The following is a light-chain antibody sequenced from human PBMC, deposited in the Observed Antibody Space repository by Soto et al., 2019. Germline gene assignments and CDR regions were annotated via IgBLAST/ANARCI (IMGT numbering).Light chain of an antibody. V-gene: IGKV1-5*03. J-gene: IGKJ2*01. CDR3: QQYDSYSYT. CDR2: NAS. Sequence: DIQMTQSPSTLSASVGDRATITCRASQSVSTSLAWYQQKPGKAPKLLIFNASALESGVPSRFSGSGSGTEFTLTISSLQPDDFATYYCQQYDSYSYTFGQGTKVDIK. CDR1: QSVSTS.